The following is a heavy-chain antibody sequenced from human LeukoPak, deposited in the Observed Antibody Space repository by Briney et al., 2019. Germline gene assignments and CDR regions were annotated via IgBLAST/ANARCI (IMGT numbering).Heavy chain of an antibody. V-gene: IGHV1-2*02. Sequence: ASVKLSFNSSGYAFTVYYMHLKRHVPGQGLEWVWWFNPIGGGSHLAQTFQGRVALTMDASINTAYLDVIRLRSVDTAFYDCAKVDFDTSGYQYYSDSWGQGSLVTVSS. J-gene: IGHJ4*02. CDR3: AKVDFDTSGYQYYSDS. CDR2: FNPIGGGS. D-gene: IGHD3-22*01. CDR1: GYAFTVYY.